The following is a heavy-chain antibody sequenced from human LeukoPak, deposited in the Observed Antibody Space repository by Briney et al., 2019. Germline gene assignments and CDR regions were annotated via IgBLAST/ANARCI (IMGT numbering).Heavy chain of an antibody. Sequence: GGSLRLSCAASGFTFSSYWMSWVRQAPGKGLEWVANIKQDGSEKYYVDSVKGRFTISRDNAKNSLYLQMNSLRAEDTAVYYCARGLAYSSSSVADYWGQGTLVTVSS. CDR2: IKQDGSEK. V-gene: IGHV3-7*01. D-gene: IGHD6-6*01. CDR3: ARGLAYSSSSVADY. J-gene: IGHJ4*02. CDR1: GFTFSSYW.